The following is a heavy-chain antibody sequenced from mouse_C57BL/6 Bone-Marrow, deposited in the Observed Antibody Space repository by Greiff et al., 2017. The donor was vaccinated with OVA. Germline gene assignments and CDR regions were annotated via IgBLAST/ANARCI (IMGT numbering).Heavy chain of an antibody. J-gene: IGHJ2*01. D-gene: IGHD2-3*01. Sequence: EVKLVEPEGGLVQPGSSMKLSCTASGFTFSDYYMAWVRQVPEKGLEWVANINYDGSSTYYLDSLKSRFIISRDNAKNILYLQMSSLKSEDTATYYCARDRVGWYYFDYWGQGTTLTVSS. CDR2: INYDGSST. CDR1: GFTFSDYY. V-gene: IGHV5-16*01. CDR3: ARDRVGWYYFDY.